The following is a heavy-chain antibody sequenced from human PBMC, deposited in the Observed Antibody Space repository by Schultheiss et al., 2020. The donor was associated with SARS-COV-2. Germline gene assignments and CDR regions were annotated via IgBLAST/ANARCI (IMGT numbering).Heavy chain of an antibody. CDR3: AREGGDRRWGYCSGRNCYEMDFQH. D-gene: IGHD2-15*01. J-gene: IGHJ1*01. CDR2: ISSSGTTI. V-gene: IGHV3-11*01. CDR1: GFTFSSYW. Sequence: GESLKISCAASGFTFSSYWMSWIRQAPGKGLEWVSYISSSGTTIYYADSVKGRFTISRDNAKNSLYLQMNSLRAEDTAVYYCAREGGDRRWGYCSGRNCYEMDFQHWGQGTLVTVSS.